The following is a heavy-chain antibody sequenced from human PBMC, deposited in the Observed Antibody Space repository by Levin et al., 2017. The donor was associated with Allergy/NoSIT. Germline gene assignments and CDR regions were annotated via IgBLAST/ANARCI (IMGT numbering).Heavy chain of an antibody. Sequence: GGSLRLSCAASGFTFSSYGMHWVRQAPGKGLEWVAVISYDGSNKYYADSVKGRFTISRDNSKNTLYLQMNSLRAEDTAVYYCAKDFLWFGESLDYYYYGMDVWGQGTTVTVSS. CDR3: AKDFLWFGESLDYYYYGMDV. CDR1: GFTFSSYG. D-gene: IGHD3-10*01. V-gene: IGHV3-30*18. CDR2: ISYDGSNK. J-gene: IGHJ6*02.